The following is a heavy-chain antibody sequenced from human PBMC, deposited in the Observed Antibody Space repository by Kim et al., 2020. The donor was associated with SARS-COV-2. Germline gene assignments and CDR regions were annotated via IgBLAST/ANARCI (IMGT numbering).Heavy chain of an antibody. J-gene: IGHJ4*02. V-gene: IGHV3-48*03. Sequence: DADSVKARFTISGDNAKNSLYLQMTSLRAEDTAVYYCASLVVVPAATSDYWGQGTLVTVSS. CDR3: ASLVVVPAATSDY. D-gene: IGHD2-2*01.